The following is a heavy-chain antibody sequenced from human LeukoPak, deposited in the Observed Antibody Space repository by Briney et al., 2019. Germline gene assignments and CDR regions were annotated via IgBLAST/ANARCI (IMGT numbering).Heavy chain of an antibody. CDR3: ARNTRY. Sequence: SETLSLTCTVSGGSISSYYWSWTRQPPGKGLEWIGYIYYSGSTNYNPSLKSRVTISVDTSKNQFSLKLSSVTAADTAVYYCARNTRYWGQGTLVTVSS. J-gene: IGHJ4*02. CDR1: GGSISSYY. D-gene: IGHD2-15*01. V-gene: IGHV4-59*12. CDR2: IYYSGST.